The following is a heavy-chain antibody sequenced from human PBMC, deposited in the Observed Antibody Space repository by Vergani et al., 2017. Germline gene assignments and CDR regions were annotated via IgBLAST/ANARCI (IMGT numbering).Heavy chain of an antibody. J-gene: IGHJ5*02. CDR3: ARVGSFESTP. Sequence: EVQLVESGGVVVQPGGSLSLSCAASGFTFSSYEMNWVRQAPGTGLEWVSYISSSCSTIYYADSVKGRFTISRDNAKNSLYLQMNSLRAGDTAVYYCARVGSFESTPWGQGTLVTVSS. CDR1: GFTFSSYE. V-gene: IGHV3-48*03. CDR2: ISSSCSTI.